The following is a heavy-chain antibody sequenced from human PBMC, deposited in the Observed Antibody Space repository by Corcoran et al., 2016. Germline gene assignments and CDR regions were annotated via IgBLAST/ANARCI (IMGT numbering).Heavy chain of an antibody. CDR2: INSDGTTT. J-gene: IGHJ3*02. CDR3: TSERNRYCSGGSCYSSYAFDI. CDR1: GFTFSSYW. V-gene: IGHV3-74*01. Sequence: EVQLVESGGGLVQPGGSLRLSCAASGFTFSSYWMHWVRQAPGKGLVCVSRINSDGTTTNYADSVKGRFTISRDNAKNTLYLQMNSLRAEDTVVDYCTSERNRYCSGGSCYSSYAFDIWGQGTMVTVSS. D-gene: IGHD2-15*01.